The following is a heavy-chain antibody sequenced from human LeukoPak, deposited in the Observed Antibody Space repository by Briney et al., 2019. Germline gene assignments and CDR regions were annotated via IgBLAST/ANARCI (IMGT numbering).Heavy chain of an antibody. CDR1: GGSFSGYY. D-gene: IGHD3-10*01. J-gene: IGHJ5*02. CDR3: ARRYYYGSGSYYNGRYNWFDP. CDR2: INHSGST. V-gene: IGHV4-34*01. Sequence: SETLSLTCAVYGGSFSGYYWSWIRQPPGKGLEWIGEINHSGSTNYNPSLKSRVTISVDTSKNQFSLKLSSVTAADTAVYYCARRYYYGSGSYYNGRYNWFDPWGQGTLVTVSS.